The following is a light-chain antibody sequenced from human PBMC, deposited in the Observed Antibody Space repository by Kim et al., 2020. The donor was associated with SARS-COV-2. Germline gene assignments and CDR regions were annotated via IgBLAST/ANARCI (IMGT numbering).Light chain of an antibody. J-gene: IGLJ3*02. CDR1: SGHSSYA. CDR2: PNSDGSH. CDR3: QTWGTGMV. Sequence: GASVKRTGPLCSGHSSYAIAWHQQQPEKGPRYLMKPNSDGSHSKGDGIPDRFSGSSSGAERYLTISSLQSEDEADYYCQTWGTGMVFGGWTQLTVL. V-gene: IGLV4-69*01.